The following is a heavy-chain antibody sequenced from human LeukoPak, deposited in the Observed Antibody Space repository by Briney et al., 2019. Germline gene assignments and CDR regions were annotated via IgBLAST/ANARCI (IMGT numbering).Heavy chain of an antibody. J-gene: IGHJ6*03. CDR1: GDSISTSSSY. Sequence: SETLSLTCSVSGDSISTSSSYWSWIRQPPGKGLQWIGYIHYSGSTNYNPSLKSRLTISVDTSKNQFSLKLTSVTAADTAVYYCARTTEGGYTYDYFYYYYMDVWGKGTTVTISS. CDR2: IHYSGST. CDR3: ARTTEGGYTYDYFYYYYMDV. V-gene: IGHV4-61*01. D-gene: IGHD5-18*01.